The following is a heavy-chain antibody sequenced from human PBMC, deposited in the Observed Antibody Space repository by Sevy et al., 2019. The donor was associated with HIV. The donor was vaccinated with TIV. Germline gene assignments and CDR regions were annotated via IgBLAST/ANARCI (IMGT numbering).Heavy chain of an antibody. CDR1: GFSFSSDG. CDR2: IEYDGSNK. CDR3: ANEGGGEGGDH. J-gene: IGHJ4*02. V-gene: IGHV3-30*02. Sequence: EGSLRLSCAASGFSFSSDGMHWVLQAPGKELEWMSYIEYDGSNKDYADSVKGRFTISRDNSKNTLYLQMNSLRVEDTAVFYCANEGGGEGGDHWGQGTLVTVSS. D-gene: IGHD2-21*01.